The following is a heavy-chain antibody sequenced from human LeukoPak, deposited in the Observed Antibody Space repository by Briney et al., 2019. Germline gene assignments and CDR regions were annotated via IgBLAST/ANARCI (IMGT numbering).Heavy chain of an antibody. CDR1: GFTFSSYA. V-gene: IGHV3-30-3*01. CDR3: ARDLVVGATDLEDDAFDI. Sequence: GRSLRLSCAASGFTFSSYAMHWVRQAPGKGLEWVAVISYDGSNKYYADSVKGRFTISRDNSKNTLYLQMNSLRAEDTAVYYCARDLVVGATDLEDDAFDIWGQGTMVTVSS. D-gene: IGHD1-26*01. CDR2: ISYDGSNK. J-gene: IGHJ3*02.